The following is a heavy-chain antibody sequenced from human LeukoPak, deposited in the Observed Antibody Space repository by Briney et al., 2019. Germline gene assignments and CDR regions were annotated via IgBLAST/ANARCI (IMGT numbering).Heavy chain of an antibody. V-gene: IGHV4-4*09. J-gene: IGHJ3*02. D-gene: IGHD3-22*01. CDR3: ARLPVPGYYDSSGYYQIDAFDI. CDR2: IYTSGST. CDR1: GGSISSHY. Sequence: SETLSLTCTVSGGSISSHYWSWIRQPPGKGLEWIGYIYTSGSTNYNPSLKSRVTISVDTSKNQFSLKLSSVTAADTAVYYCARLPVPGYYDSSGYYQIDAFDIWGQGTMVTVSS.